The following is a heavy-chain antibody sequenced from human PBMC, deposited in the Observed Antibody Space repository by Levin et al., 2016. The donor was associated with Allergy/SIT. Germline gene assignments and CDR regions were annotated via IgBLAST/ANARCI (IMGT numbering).Heavy chain of an antibody. CDR2: ISSNGGST. D-gene: IGHD2-15*01. Sequence: VRQAPGKGLEYVSAISSNGGSTYYADSVKGRFTISRDNSKNTLYLQMSSLRAEDTAVYYCVKEERSGGSCYDYWGQGTLVTVSS. CDR3: VKEERSGGSCYDY. J-gene: IGHJ4*02. V-gene: IGHV3-64D*06.